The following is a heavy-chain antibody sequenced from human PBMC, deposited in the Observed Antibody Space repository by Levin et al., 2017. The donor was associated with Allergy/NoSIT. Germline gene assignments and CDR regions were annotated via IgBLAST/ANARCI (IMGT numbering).Heavy chain of an antibody. J-gene: IGHJ5*02. CDR3: ARGWAQPRPSGACWFDP. CDR2: IKQDGTEK. D-gene: IGHD1-26*01. Sequence: PGGSLRLSCSASGFSMSSYWMTWVRQAPGKGPEWVANIKQDGTEKYYVDSVKGRFTISRDNAKSTLYLQMGSLRTEDTSLYYCARGWAQPRPSGACWFDPRGQGTLVTVSS. V-gene: IGHV3-7*01. CDR1: GFSMSSYW.